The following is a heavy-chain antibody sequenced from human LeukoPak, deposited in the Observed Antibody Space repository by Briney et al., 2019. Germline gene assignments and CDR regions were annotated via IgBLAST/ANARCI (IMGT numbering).Heavy chain of an antibody. CDR3: AKGAGWYFYYFDY. V-gene: IGHV3-23*01. D-gene: IGHD6-19*01. Sequence: GGSLRLSCAASGFTFSSYAMSWVRQAPGKGLEWVSAINGSGSSTYYADSVKGRFTISRDNSKNTLYLQMNSLRAEDTAVYYCAKGAGWYFYYFDYWGQGTLVTVSS. CDR2: INGSGSST. J-gene: IGHJ4*02. CDR1: GFTFSSYA.